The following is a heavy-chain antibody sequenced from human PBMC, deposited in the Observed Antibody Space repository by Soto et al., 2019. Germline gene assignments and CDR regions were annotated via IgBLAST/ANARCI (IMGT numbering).Heavy chain of an antibody. CDR1: GGSISSYY. CDR2: IYYSGST. J-gene: IGHJ4*02. V-gene: IGHV4-59*01. CDR3: ARSDGRY. Sequence: SETLSLTCTVSGGSISSYYWSWIRQPPGKGLEWIGNIYYSGSTNYNPSLKNRVTISVDTSKNQFSLKLSSVTAADTAVYYCARSDGRYRGQGTLVTVSS.